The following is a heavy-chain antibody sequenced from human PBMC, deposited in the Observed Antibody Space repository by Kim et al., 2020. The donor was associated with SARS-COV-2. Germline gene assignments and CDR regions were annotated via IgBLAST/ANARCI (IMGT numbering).Heavy chain of an antibody. CDR3: ARGQEMLDF. V-gene: IGHV4-59*09. Sequence: TGRPNSNPSLKTLVTISTDTSKTQFSLKVTSVSAADTAVYYCARGQEMLDFWGQGTLVTVSS. CDR2: TGRP. J-gene: IGHJ4*02.